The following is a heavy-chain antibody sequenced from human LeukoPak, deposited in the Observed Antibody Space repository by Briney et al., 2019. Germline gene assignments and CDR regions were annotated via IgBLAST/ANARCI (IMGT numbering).Heavy chain of an antibody. D-gene: IGHD1-26*01. CDR2: ISSSSSYI. CDR3: ARLPIGSYPAG. CDR1: GFTFSSYS. Sequence: GGSLRDFCAASGFTFSSYSMNWVRQAPGKGLEWVSSISSSSSYIYYADSVKGRFTISRDNAKSSLYLQMNSLRAEDTAVYYCARLPIGSYPAGWGRGTLVTVSS. V-gene: IGHV3-21*01. J-gene: IGHJ4*02.